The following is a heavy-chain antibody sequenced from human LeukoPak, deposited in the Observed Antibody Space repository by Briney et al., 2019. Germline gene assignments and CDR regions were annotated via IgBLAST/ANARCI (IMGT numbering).Heavy chain of an antibody. Sequence: GESLKISCKGSGYSFVNYWIAWVRQMPGQGLEWMGIIYPGDSDTTYNPSFQGQVTISADKSTNTAYLQWNSLKASDTAMYYWARRAGGVSYYYFDSWGPGTQVAVAS. D-gene: IGHD2-21*02. J-gene: IGHJ4*02. V-gene: IGHV5-51*01. CDR3: ARRAGGVSYYYFDS. CDR1: GYSFVNYW. CDR2: IYPGDSDT.